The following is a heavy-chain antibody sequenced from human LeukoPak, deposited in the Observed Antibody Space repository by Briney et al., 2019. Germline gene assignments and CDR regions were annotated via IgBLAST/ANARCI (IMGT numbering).Heavy chain of an antibody. CDR2: ISSSSSTI. CDR3: ASDAAVAGTGYFDY. CDR1: GFTFSSYW. D-gene: IGHD6-19*01. V-gene: IGHV3-48*01. Sequence: HPGGSLRLSRAASGFTFSSYWMSWVRQAPGKGLEWVSYISSSSSTIYYADSVKGRFTISRDNAKNSLYLQMNSLRAEDTAVYYCASDAAVAGTGYFDYWGQGTLVTVSS. J-gene: IGHJ4*02.